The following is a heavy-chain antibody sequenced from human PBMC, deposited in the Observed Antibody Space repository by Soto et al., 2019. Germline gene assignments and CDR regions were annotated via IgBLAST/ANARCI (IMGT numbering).Heavy chain of an antibody. D-gene: IGHD3-3*01. CDR1: GFTFSDYY. Sequence: RRLSCAASGFTFSDYYMSWIRQAPGKGLEWVSYISSSSSYTNYADSVKGRFTISRDNAKNSLYLQMNSLRAEDTAVYYCARDRRITIFNYFDYWGQGTLVTVSS. V-gene: IGHV3-11*06. J-gene: IGHJ4*02. CDR2: ISSSSSYT. CDR3: ARDRRITIFNYFDY.